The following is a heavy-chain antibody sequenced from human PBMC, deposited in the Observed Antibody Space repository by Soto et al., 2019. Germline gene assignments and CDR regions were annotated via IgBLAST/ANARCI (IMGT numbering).Heavy chain of an antibody. CDR1: GGSISSYY. D-gene: IGHD6-13*01. J-gene: IGHJ6*02. CDR3: ASSNIAAAGFYYYGMDV. Sequence: QVQLQESGPGLVKPSETLSLTYTVSGGSISSYYWNWIRQPPGKGLEWIGYIYYSGSTNYNPSLKIRVTISLDTSKNQFSLKLSSVTAADTAVYYCASSNIAAAGFYYYGMDVWGRGTTVTVSS. V-gene: IGHV4-59*01. CDR2: IYYSGST.